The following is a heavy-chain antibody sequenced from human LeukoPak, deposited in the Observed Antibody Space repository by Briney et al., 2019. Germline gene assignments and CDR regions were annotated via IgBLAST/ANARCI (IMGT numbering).Heavy chain of an antibody. D-gene: IGHD2-2*02. CDR3: ARDPYCSSTSCYKYFDY. CDR1: GFTFSSYG. J-gene: IGHJ4*02. Sequence: GGSLRLSCAASGFTFSSYGMPWVRRAPGKGLEWVAVIWYDGSNKYYADSVKGRFTISRDNSKNTLYLQMNSLRAEDTAVYYCARDPYCSSTSCYKYFDYWGQGTLVTVSS. V-gene: IGHV3-33*01. CDR2: IWYDGSNK.